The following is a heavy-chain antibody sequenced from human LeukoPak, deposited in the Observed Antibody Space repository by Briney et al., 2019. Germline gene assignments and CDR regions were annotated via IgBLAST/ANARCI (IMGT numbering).Heavy chain of an antibody. V-gene: IGHV3-30*02. J-gene: IGHJ5*02. CDR1: GFTFRSYG. D-gene: IGHD3-10*01. CDR2: VWYDGNNK. Sequence: GGSLRLSCAASGFTFRSYGMHWVRQAPGKGLEWVAIVWYDGNNKYYADSVKGRFTISRDNSKNTLYLQMNSLRAEDTAVYYCAKPNYCGFEVKPFDPWGQGTLVTVSS. CDR3: AKPNYCGFEVKPFDP.